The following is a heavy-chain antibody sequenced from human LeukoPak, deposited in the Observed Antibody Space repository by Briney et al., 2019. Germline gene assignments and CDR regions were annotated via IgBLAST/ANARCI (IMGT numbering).Heavy chain of an antibody. D-gene: IGHD3-22*01. V-gene: IGHV3-11*01. CDR3: AKEGSSGPYYYYGMDV. CDR2: IDTGSTA. Sequence: GGSLRLSCAASGFIFSDYYMTWIRQAPGKGLEWVSYIDTGSTAYYADSVKGRFTISRDNAKNSLYLQMNSLRAEDTAVYYCAKEGSSGPYYYYGMDVWGQGTTVTVSS. J-gene: IGHJ6*02. CDR1: GFIFSDYY.